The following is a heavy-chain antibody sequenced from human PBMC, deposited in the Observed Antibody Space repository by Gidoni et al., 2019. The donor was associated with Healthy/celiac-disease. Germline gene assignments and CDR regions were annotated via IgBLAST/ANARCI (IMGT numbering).Heavy chain of an antibody. D-gene: IGHD2-15*01. CDR2: ISGSGGST. Sequence: EVQLLESGGGLVQPGGSLRLSCAASGFTFSSYAMSWFRQPPGKGLEWVSAISGSGGSTYYADSVKGRFTISRDNSKNTLYLQMNSLRAEDTAVYYCAKDGSLIKGYCSGGSCYPRYWYFDLWGRGTLVTVSS. CDR1: GFTFSSYA. J-gene: IGHJ2*01. V-gene: IGHV3-23*01. CDR3: AKDGSLIKGYCSGGSCYPRYWYFDL.